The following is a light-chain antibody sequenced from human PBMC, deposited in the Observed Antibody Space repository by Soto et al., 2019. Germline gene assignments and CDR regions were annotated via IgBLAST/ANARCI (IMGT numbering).Light chain of an antibody. J-gene: IGKJ1*01. CDR1: QSVSSN. Sequence: EIVMTQSPATLSVSPGERATLSCRASQSVSSNLAWYQQRPGQAPRLLIYGASSRATGIPDRFSGSGSGTDFTLTITSLDPADFAVYYCQQYGVSPRTFGQGTKVDIK. CDR2: GAS. CDR3: QQYGVSPRT. V-gene: IGKV3-20*01.